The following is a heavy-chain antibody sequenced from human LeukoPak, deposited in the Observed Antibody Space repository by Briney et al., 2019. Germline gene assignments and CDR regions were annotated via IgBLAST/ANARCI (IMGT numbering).Heavy chain of an antibody. D-gene: IGHD6-19*01. V-gene: IGHV4-38-2*02. J-gene: IGHJ3*02. CDR3: ARVSSGSLDAFDI. CDR1: GYSISSGYY. Sequence: SETLSLTCTVSGYSISSGYYWGWIRQPPGKGLEWIGSIYHSGSTYYNPSLKSRVTISVDTTKNQFSLKLSSATAADTAVYYCARVSSGSLDAFDIWGQGTMVTVSS. CDR2: IYHSGST.